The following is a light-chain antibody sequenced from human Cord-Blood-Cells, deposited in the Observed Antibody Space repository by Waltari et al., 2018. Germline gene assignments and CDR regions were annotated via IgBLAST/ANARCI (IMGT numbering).Light chain of an antibody. V-gene: IGKV1-33*01. CDR1: QDISNY. Sequence: DIQMTQSPSSLSASVGDRFTITCQASQDISNYLNWYQQKPGKAPKLLIYDASNLETGVPSRFSGSGSGTDFTFTISSLQPEDIATYYCQQYDNLPTWTFGQGTKVEIK. CDR2: DAS. J-gene: IGKJ1*01. CDR3: QQYDNLPTWT.